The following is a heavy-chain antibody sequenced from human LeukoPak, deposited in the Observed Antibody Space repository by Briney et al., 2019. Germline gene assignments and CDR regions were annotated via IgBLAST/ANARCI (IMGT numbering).Heavy chain of an antibody. D-gene: IGHD1-1*01. Sequence: ASVKVSCKASGYTFTSYGISWVRQAPGQGLEWMGWISAYNGNTNYAQKLQGRVTMTTDTSTSTAYMVLRSLRSDDTAVYYCARTSTTGGDFDYWGQGTLVTVSS. CDR1: GYTFTSYG. J-gene: IGHJ4*02. CDR3: ARTSTTGGDFDY. V-gene: IGHV1-18*01. CDR2: ISAYNGNT.